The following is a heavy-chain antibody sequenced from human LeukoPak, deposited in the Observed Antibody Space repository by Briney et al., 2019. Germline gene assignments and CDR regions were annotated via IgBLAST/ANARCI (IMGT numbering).Heavy chain of an antibody. CDR2: ITNDGSST. J-gene: IGHJ4*02. CDR3: AGGGVVAAFDH. CDR1: GFTLSDYW. Sequence: GGSLRLSCAASGFTLSDYWMHWVRQAPGKGLVWVSHITNDGSSTNYADPVKGRFTISRDSAKNTLYLQMNSLRAEDTAVYYCAGGGVVAAFDHWGQGTLVTVSS. D-gene: IGHD2-15*01. V-gene: IGHV3-74*01.